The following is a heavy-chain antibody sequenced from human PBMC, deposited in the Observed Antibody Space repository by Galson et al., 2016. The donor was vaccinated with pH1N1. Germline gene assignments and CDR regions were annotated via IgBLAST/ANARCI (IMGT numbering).Heavy chain of an antibody. CDR3: ARGPHYYLSYMEV. CDR1: GGIFNSNA. Sequence: SVKVSCKASGGIFNSNAINWVRQAPGQGLEWMGGIIAIFGTTNYAQKFQGRVTITTDESTTTAYMELSSLRSEDTALYYCARGPHYYLSYMEVWGKGTTVTASS. CDR2: IIAIFGTT. V-gene: IGHV1-69*05. J-gene: IGHJ6*03.